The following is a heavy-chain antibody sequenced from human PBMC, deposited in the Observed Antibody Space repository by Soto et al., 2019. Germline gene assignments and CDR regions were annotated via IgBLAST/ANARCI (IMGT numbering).Heavy chain of an antibody. CDR3: ARRRINYYYMDV. CDR2: MNPNSGNT. Sequence: ASVKVSCQASGYTFPRYDINRGRQGTGQGLEWMGWMNPNSGNTGYAQKFQGRVTMTRNTSISTAYMELSSLRSEDTAVYYCARRRINYYYMDVWGKGTTVTVSS. V-gene: IGHV1-8*01. J-gene: IGHJ6*03. CDR1: GYTFPRYD.